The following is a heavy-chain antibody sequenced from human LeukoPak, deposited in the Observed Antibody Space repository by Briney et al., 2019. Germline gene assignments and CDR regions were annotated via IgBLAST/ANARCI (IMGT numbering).Heavy chain of an antibody. CDR1: GYTFTGYY. Sequence: ASVKVSCKASGYTFTGYYIHWVRQAPGQGLEWMGWISAYNGNTNYAQKLQGRVTMTTDTSTSTAYMELRSLRSDDTAVYYCVRGWFGESAPDYWSQGTLVTVSS. D-gene: IGHD3-10*01. V-gene: IGHV1-18*04. J-gene: IGHJ4*02. CDR3: VRGWFGESAPDY. CDR2: ISAYNGNT.